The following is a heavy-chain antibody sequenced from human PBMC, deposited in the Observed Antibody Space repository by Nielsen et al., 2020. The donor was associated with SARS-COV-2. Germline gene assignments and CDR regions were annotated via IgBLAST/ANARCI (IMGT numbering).Heavy chain of an antibody. Sequence: GGSLRLSCAGSGFTFSSYSMNWVRQAPGKGLEWVSSISGDSYYIFYSDSVKGRFTISRDNGKNSLYLQMNSLRSEDTALYYCTRGFYSQSDYWGQGTLVTVSS. CDR1: GFTFSSYS. CDR3: TRGFYSQSDY. V-gene: IGHV3-21*01. J-gene: IGHJ4*02. D-gene: IGHD2-15*01. CDR2: ISGDSYYI.